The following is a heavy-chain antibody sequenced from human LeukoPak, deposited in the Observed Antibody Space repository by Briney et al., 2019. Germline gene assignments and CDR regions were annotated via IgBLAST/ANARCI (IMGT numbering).Heavy chain of an antibody. CDR3: ASTSGSYPNDDAFDI. J-gene: IGHJ3*02. CDR1: GFTFSSYA. D-gene: IGHD1-26*01. CDR2: ISSNGGST. V-gene: IGHV3-64*01. Sequence: QPGGSLRLSCAASGFTFSSYAMHWVRQAPGKGLEYVSAISSNGGSTYYANSVKGRFTISRDNSKNTLYLQMGSLRAEDMAVYYCASTSGSYPNDDAFDIWGQGTMVTVSS.